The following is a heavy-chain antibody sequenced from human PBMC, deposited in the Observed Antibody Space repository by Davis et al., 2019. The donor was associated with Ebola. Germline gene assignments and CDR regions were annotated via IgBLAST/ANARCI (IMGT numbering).Heavy chain of an antibody. Sequence: PGGSLRLSCATSGFIFSSSSMNWVRQVPGTGLELVSSISATTGYIYYADSVKGRFTISRDNAKNSLYLQMSSLRAEDTAVYYCAREYSPPTDIVLVVYGDAFDIWGQGTMVTVSS. J-gene: IGHJ3*02. D-gene: IGHD2-8*02. CDR3: AREYSPPTDIVLVVYGDAFDI. CDR2: ISATTGYI. V-gene: IGHV3-21*01. CDR1: GFIFSSSS.